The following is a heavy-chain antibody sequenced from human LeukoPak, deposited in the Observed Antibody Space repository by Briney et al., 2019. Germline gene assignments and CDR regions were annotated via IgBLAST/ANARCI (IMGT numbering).Heavy chain of an antibody. D-gene: IGHD2-21*02. Sequence: GGSLRLSCAASGFTFSNNAMSWVRQAPGKGLEWVAKIKQLGGEEDYVDSVKGRFTVSRDNAKNSLYLQMNSLRAEDTAMYYCARVGSDFYHFDSWGQGTLVTVSS. CDR2: IKQLGGEE. J-gene: IGHJ4*02. CDR1: GFTFSNNA. V-gene: IGHV3-7*01. CDR3: ARVGSDFYHFDS.